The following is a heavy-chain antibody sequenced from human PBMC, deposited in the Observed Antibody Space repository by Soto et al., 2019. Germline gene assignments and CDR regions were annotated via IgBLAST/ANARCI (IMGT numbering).Heavy chain of an antibody. CDR1: GGTFSSYA. V-gene: IGHV1-69*13. CDR3: ARDEYYYDSSGYYFEYGMDV. CDR2: IIPIFGTA. Sequence: SVKVSCKASGGTFSSYAISWVRQAPGQGLEWMGGIIPIFGTANYAQKFQGRVTITADESTSTAYMELSSLRSEDTAVYYCARDEYYYDSSGYYFEYGMDVWGQGTTVTVSS. D-gene: IGHD3-22*01. J-gene: IGHJ6*02.